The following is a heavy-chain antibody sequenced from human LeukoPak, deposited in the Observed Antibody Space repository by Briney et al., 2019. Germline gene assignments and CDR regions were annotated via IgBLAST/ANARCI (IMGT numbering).Heavy chain of an antibody. CDR1: GGSMTSGGYY. Sequence: SETLSLTCTVSGGSMTSGGYYWAWIRQHPGKGLEWIGHIYYSGTTYYNASLRRRLSLSVDTSKTQFSLKLSSVTAADTAVYYCARGGAVRQYHYDSSGYYFDFWGQGALVTVSS. J-gene: IGHJ5*01. CDR3: ARGGAVRQYHYDSSGYYFDF. CDR2: IYYSGTT. V-gene: IGHV4-31*03. D-gene: IGHD3-22*01.